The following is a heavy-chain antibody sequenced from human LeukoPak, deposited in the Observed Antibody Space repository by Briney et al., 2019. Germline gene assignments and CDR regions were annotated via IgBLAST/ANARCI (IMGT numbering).Heavy chain of an antibody. V-gene: IGHV1-69*04. J-gene: IGHJ4*02. CDR3: ARSATGHSSGWHGAGDY. Sequence: ASVKVSCKASGGTFSSYAISWVRQAPRQGLEWMGRIIPILGIANYAQKFQGRVTITADKSTSTAYMELSSLRSEDTAVYYCARSATGHSSGWHGAGDYWGQGTLVTVSS. CDR2: IIPILGIA. D-gene: IGHD6-19*01. CDR1: GGTFSSYA.